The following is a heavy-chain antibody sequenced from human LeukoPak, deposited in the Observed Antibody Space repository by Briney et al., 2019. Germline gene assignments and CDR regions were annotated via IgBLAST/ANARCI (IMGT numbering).Heavy chain of an antibody. D-gene: IGHD3-9*01. Sequence: GGSLRLSCAASGFTFSSYAMSWVRQAPGKGLEWVSAISGSGGSTYYADSVKGRFTISRDNSKNTLYLQMNSLRAEDTAVYYCARDRAITIFRSDAFDIWGQGTMVTVSS. J-gene: IGHJ3*02. CDR1: GFTFSSYA. V-gene: IGHV3-23*01. CDR3: ARDRAITIFRSDAFDI. CDR2: ISGSGGST.